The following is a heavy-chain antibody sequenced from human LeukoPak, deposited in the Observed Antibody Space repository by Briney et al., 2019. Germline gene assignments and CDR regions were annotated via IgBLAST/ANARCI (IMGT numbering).Heavy chain of an antibody. CDR2: IRYDGSNR. V-gene: IGHV3-30*02. Sequence: GGSLRPSCATSGFIFSNHGMHWVRQAPGRGLEWVAFIRYDGSNRNYEDSVKGRFTISRDNSKNTLYLQMDGLRDEDTAVYFCARGGRDGYNAFDYWGQGTLVTVSS. CDR1: GFIFSNHG. J-gene: IGHJ4*02. D-gene: IGHD5-24*01. CDR3: ARGGRDGYNAFDY.